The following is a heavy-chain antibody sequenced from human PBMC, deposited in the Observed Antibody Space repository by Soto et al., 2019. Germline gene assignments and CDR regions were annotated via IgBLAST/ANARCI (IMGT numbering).Heavy chain of an antibody. V-gene: IGHV1-69*13. CDR1: GGTFSSYA. CDR3: ARGAYYYDSSGYLSDY. CDR2: IIPIFGTA. J-gene: IGHJ4*02. Sequence: ASVKVSCKASGGTFSSYAISWVRRAPGQGLEWMGGIIPIFGTANYAQKFQGRVTITADESTSTAYMELSSLRSEDTAVYYCARGAYYYDSSGYLSDYWGQGTLVTVSS. D-gene: IGHD3-22*01.